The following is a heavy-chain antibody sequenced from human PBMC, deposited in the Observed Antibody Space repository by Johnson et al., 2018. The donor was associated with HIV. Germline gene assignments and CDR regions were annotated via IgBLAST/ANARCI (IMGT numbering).Heavy chain of an antibody. V-gene: IGHV3-30*02. J-gene: IGHJ3*02. Sequence: VQLLESGGGVVQPGGSLRLSCAASGFTFSSYGMHWVRQAPGKGLEWVAFIRYDGSNKYYADSVKGRFTISKDNAKKSLYLQMNSLRVEDTAVYYCARKGSSGFGGIDAFDIWGQGTMVTVSS. CDR3: ARKGSSGFGGIDAFDI. CDR1: GFTFSSYG. D-gene: IGHD3-22*01. CDR2: IRYDGSNK.